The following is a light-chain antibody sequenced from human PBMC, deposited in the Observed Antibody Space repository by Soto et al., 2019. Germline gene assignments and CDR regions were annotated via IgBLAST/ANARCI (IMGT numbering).Light chain of an antibody. Sequence: IQITQSPTSLSTSFPATFNITCRASQNISSYLDWYQQKPGTAPKLLIEEASSLQSGVPSRFSGSGSGTDFTLTISRLEPEDFAVYYCQQYGSSGTFGQGTKVDIK. CDR3: QQYGSSGT. J-gene: IGKJ1*01. CDR2: EAS. V-gene: IGKV1-39*01. CDR1: QNISSY.